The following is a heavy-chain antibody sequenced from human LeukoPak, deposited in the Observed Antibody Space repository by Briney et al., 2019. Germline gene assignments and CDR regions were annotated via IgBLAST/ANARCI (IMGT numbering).Heavy chain of an antibody. CDR1: GFTFSSYG. CDR3: ARGGSGWYVDY. V-gene: IGHV3-30*19. CDR2: ISYDGSNK. J-gene: IGHJ4*02. D-gene: IGHD6-19*01. Sequence: PGGSLRLSCAASGFTFSSYGMHWVRHTPGKGLEWVAVISYDGSNKYYADSVKGRFTISRDNSKNTLYLQMNSLTAEDTAVYYCARGGSGWYVDYWGQGTLVTVSS.